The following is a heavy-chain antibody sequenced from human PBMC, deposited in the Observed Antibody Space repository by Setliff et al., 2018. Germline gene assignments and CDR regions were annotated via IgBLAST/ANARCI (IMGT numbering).Heavy chain of an antibody. D-gene: IGHD3-16*01. CDR1: GYTFTSHD. CDR3: AVGEMAGVGYRKDY. Sequence: ASVKVSCKASGYTFTSHDINWVRQAPGQGLEWMGWISAYNDYTEFAQQFQGRVTMTTDTSTTTAYMELRSLRSDDTAVYYCAVGEMAGVGYRKDYWGQGTLVTVSS. CDR2: ISAYNDYT. J-gene: IGHJ4*02. V-gene: IGHV1-18*04.